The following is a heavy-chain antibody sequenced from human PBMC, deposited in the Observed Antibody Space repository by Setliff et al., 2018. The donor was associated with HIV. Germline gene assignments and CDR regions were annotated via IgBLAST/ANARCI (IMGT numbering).Heavy chain of an antibody. CDR1: GGSIRSYY. J-gene: IGHJ2*01. CDR2: IYYSGST. CDR3: ARAGGGGRWLQLSYWYFDL. Sequence: PSETLSLTCTVSGGSIRSYYWSWIRQPPGKGLEWIGYIYYSGSTNHNPSLKSRVTISVDTSKNQFSLKLSSVTAADTAVYYCARAGGGGRWLQLSYWYFDLWGRGTLVTVS. V-gene: IGHV4-59*01. D-gene: IGHD5-18*01.